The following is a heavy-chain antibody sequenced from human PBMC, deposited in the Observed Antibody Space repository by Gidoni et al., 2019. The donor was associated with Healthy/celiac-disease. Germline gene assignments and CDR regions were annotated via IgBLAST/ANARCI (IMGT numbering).Heavy chain of an antibody. CDR2: IYSGCST. Sequence: EVQLVESGGGLVQPGGSLRLACAASGFTVSSNYMSWVRQAPGKGLECVSVIYSGCSTYYADSVKGRFTISRDNSKNTLYLQMNSLRAEDTAVYYCARYEAAAGLFDYWGQGTLVTVSS. CDR1: GFTVSSNY. D-gene: IGHD6-13*01. CDR3: ARYEAAAGLFDY. V-gene: IGHV3-66*01. J-gene: IGHJ4*02.